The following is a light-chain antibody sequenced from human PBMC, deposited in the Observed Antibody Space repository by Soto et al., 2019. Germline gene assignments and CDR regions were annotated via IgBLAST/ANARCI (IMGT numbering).Light chain of an antibody. J-gene: IGLJ3*02. Sequence: QSLLTQSPSASASLGASVKLTCTLSRGHSSYAIAWHQQQPEKGPRYLMKLNSDGSHSKGDGIPDRFSGSSSGAERYLTISSLQSEDEADYYCQTWGTGIQVFGGGTKLTVL. CDR1: RGHSSYA. CDR3: QTWGTGIQV. CDR2: LNSDGSH. V-gene: IGLV4-69*01.